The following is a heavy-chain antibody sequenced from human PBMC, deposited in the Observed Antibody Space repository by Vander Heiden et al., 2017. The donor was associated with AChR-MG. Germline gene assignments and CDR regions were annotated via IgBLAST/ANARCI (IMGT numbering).Heavy chain of an antibody. V-gene: IGHV4-59*01. D-gene: IGHD6-13*01. CDR1: GDSMSSYY. CDR3: ARLLYSSSWQHYYYYGMDV. CDR2: IYYSGST. J-gene: IGHJ6*02. Sequence: QVQLQESGPGLVKPSETLSLTCTVSGDSMSSYYWSWIRQPPGKGLEWIRYIYYSGSTNYNPSLKSRVNISVDTSKNQFSLKLSSVTAADTAVYYCARLLYSSSWQHYYYYGMDVWGQGTTVTVSS.